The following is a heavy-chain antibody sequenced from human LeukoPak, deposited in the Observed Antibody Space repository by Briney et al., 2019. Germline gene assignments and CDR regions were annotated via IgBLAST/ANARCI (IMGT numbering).Heavy chain of an antibody. J-gene: IGHJ6*02. CDR3: ARFPVGGGYCSSTSCHSPV. D-gene: IGHD2-2*01. CDR2: INHSGST. CDR1: GGSFSGYY. V-gene: IGHV4-34*01. Sequence: PSETLSLTCTVSGGSFSGYYWSWIRQPPGKGLEWIGEINHSGSTNYNPSLKSRVTISVDTSKNQFSLKLSSVTAADTAVYYCARFPVGGGYCSSTSCHSPVWGQGTTVTVSS.